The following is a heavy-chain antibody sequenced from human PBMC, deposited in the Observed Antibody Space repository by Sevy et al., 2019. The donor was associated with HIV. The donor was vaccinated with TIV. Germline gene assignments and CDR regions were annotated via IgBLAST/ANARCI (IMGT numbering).Heavy chain of an antibody. V-gene: IGHV4-34*01. CDR2: INHSGTT. Sequence: SETLSLTCAVYGGSFSGYYWSWIRQPPGKGLEWIGEINHSGTTKYNPSLKSQVTISIDTSKNQFSLRLSSVTAAITAVYYCATHGEYEPFDPWGQGTLVTVSS. J-gene: IGHJ5*02. D-gene: IGHD3-10*01. CDR3: ATHGEYEPFDP. CDR1: GGSFSGYY.